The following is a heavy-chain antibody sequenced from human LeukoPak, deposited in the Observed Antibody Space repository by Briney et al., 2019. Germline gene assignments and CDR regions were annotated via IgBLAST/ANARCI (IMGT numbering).Heavy chain of an antibody. V-gene: IGHV3-7*01. Sequence: GGSLRLSCAASGFTFSSYWMSWVRQAPGKGLEWVANIKQDGSEKYYVDSVKGRFTISRDNAKNSLYLQMNSLRAEDTAVYYCARGRRDVVLLWFGESPGAFDIWGQGTMVTVSS. CDR2: IKQDGSEK. D-gene: IGHD3-10*01. CDR3: ARGRRDVVLLWFGESPGAFDI. J-gene: IGHJ3*02. CDR1: GFTFSSYW.